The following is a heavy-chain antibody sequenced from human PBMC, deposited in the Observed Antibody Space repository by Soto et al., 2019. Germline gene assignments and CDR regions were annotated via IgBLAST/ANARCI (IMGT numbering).Heavy chain of an antibody. Sequence: QVQLVQSGAEVKKPGASVKVSCKASGYTFTSYGISWVRQAPGQGLEWMGWISAYNGNTNYAQKLQGRVTMTTDTSTSTAYMERSSLRSDDTAVYYCARHYDFWSGYNNWFDPWGQGTLVTVSS. D-gene: IGHD3-3*01. CDR2: ISAYNGNT. CDR1: GYTFTSYG. V-gene: IGHV1-18*04. CDR3: ARHYDFWSGYNNWFDP. J-gene: IGHJ5*02.